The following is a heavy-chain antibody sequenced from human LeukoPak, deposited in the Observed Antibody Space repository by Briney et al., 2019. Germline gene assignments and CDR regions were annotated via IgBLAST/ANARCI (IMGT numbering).Heavy chain of an antibody. D-gene: IGHD3-10*01. CDR2: MNPNSGNT. V-gene: IGHV1-8*01. CDR1: GYTFTNYD. Sequence: ASVKVSCKASGYTFTNYDINWVRQATGQGLEWMGWMNPNSGNTDYAQRFQGRVTMTRDTSTGTAYMDLSSLTSEDTAVYYCARNPAASGSFEYWGQGTLVTVSS. CDR3: ARNPAASGSFEY. J-gene: IGHJ4*02.